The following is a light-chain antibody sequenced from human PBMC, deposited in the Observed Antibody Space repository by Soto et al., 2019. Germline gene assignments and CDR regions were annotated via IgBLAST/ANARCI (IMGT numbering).Light chain of an antibody. CDR1: QSISSW. CDR3: QQYETFSGT. V-gene: IGKV1-5*01. CDR2: DAS. J-gene: IGKJ1*01. Sequence: DIQMTQSPSTLSASVGDTCTVTCRASQSISSWLAWYQQKPGKAPKLLIYDASALPRGVPSRFSGSGSGTKFTLTIASLQPDDFATYYCQQYETFSGTFGPGTKVDIK.